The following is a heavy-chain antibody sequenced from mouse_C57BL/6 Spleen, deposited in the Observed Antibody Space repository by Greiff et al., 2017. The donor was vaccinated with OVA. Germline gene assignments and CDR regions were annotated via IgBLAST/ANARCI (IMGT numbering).Heavy chain of an antibody. Sequence: VHLVESGAELVKPGASVKLSCKASGYTFTEYTIHWVKQRSGQGLEWIGWFYPGSGSIKYNEKFKDKATLTADKSSSTVYMELSRLTSEDSAVYFCARHEDGGDYDPYFDYWGQGTTLTVSS. D-gene: IGHD2-4*01. CDR3: ARHEDGGDYDPYFDY. J-gene: IGHJ2*01. CDR2: FYPGSGSI. CDR1: GYTFTEYT. V-gene: IGHV1-62-2*01.